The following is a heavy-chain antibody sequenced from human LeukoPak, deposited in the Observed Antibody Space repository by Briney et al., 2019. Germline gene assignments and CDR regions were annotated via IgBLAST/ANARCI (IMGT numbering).Heavy chain of an antibody. D-gene: IGHD2-2*01. V-gene: IGHV3-74*01. CDR3: ARDVASWHFDY. J-gene: IGHJ4*02. CDR1: GFTFSSHW. Sequence: TGGFLRLSCAASGFTFSSHWMHWVRQAPGKGLVWLSRIKSDGSSTSYADSVKGRFTISRDNAKSTLYLQMNSLRADDTAVYFCARDVASWHFDYWGQGTLVTVSS. CDR2: IKSDGSST.